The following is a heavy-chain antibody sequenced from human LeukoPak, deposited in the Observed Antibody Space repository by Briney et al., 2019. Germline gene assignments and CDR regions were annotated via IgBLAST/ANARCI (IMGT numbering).Heavy chain of an antibody. CDR1: GFTFDDYG. CDR2: INWNGGST. V-gene: IGHV3-20*04. J-gene: IGHJ6*03. CDR3: ARGDEFDYYYMDV. Sequence: PGGSLRLSCAASGFTFDDYGMSWVRQAPGKGLEWVSGINWNGGSTGYAGSVKGRFTISRDNAKNSLYLQMNSLRAEDTALYYCARGDEFDYYYMDVWGKGTTVTVSS.